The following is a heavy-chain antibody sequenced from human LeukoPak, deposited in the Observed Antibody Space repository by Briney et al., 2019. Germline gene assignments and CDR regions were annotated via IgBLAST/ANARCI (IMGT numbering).Heavy chain of an antibody. D-gene: IGHD6-19*01. Sequence: PGGSLRLSCAASGFTFSSYSLNWVRQAPGKGLEWVSSISSSSSYIYYADSVKGRFTISRDNAKNSLYLQMNSLRAEDTAVYYCARELNAVAHSWGRGTLVTVSS. CDR2: ISSSSSYI. J-gene: IGHJ4*02. CDR1: GFTFSSYS. CDR3: ARELNAVAHS. V-gene: IGHV3-21*01.